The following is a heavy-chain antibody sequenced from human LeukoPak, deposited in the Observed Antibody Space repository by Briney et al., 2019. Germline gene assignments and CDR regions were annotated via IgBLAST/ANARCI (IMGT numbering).Heavy chain of an antibody. V-gene: IGHV4-59*01. Sequence: SETLSLTCSVSGGSISSYYWSWIRQPPGKGLGWIGYIYYSGSTNFNPSLKSRVNLSVETSKNHFSLKLSSVSAADTAVYYCARASSSWYFDYWGEGTLVTVSS. CDR1: GGSISSYY. J-gene: IGHJ4*02. CDR2: IYYSGST. D-gene: IGHD6-13*01. CDR3: ARASSSWYFDY.